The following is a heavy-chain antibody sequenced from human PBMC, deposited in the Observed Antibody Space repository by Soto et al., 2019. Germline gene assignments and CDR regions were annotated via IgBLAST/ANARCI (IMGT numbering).Heavy chain of an antibody. Sequence: QVQLVESGGGVVQPGRSLRLSCAASGFTFSSYGMHWVRQAPGKGLEWVAVIWYDGSNKYYADSVKGRFTISRDNSKNTLYLQMNSLRAEDTAVYYCATGFLLTGYYTDYWGQGTLVTVSS. J-gene: IGHJ4*02. CDR2: IWYDGSNK. CDR3: ATGFLLTGYYTDY. V-gene: IGHV3-33*01. D-gene: IGHD3-9*01. CDR1: GFTFSSYG.